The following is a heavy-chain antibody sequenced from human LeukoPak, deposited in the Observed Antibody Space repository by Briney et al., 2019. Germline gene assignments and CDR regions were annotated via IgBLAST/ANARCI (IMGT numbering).Heavy chain of an antibody. V-gene: IGHV4-59*01. CDR2: IYYSGST. CDR3: ARGQYCTNGVCYHDAFDI. Sequence: SETLSLTCTVSGGSISSYYWSWIRQPPGKGLEWIGYIYYSGSTNYNPSLKGRVTISVDTSKNQFSLKLSSVTAADTAVYYCARGQYCTNGVCYHDAFDIWGQGTMVTVSS. D-gene: IGHD2-8*01. J-gene: IGHJ3*02. CDR1: GGSISSYY.